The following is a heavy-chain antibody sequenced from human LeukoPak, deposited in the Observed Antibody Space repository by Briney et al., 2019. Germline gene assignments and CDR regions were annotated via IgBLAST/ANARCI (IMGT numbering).Heavy chain of an antibody. CDR3: ARHLGSSWLALDY. CDR1: GGSFSGYY. D-gene: IGHD6-13*01. CDR2: INHSGST. J-gene: IGHJ4*02. V-gene: IGHV4-34*01. Sequence: PSETLSLTCAVYGGSFSGYYWSWIRQPPGKGLEWIGEINHSGSTNYNPSLKSRVTTSVDTSKNQFSLKLSSVTAADTAVYYCARHLGSSWLALDYWGQGTLVTVSS.